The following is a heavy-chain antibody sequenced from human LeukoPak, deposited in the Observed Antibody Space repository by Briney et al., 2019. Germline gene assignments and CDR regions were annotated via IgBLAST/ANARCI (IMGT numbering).Heavy chain of an antibody. CDR1: GFTFSSYG. Sequence: GGSLRLSCAASGFTFSSYGMHWVRQAPGKGLEWVAVIWYDGSNKYYADSVKGRFIISRDNSKNTLYLQMNSLRAEDTAVYYCARERYFDWLDYYYGMDVWAKGPRSPSP. CDR2: IWYDGSNK. CDR3: ARERYFDWLDYYYGMDV. V-gene: IGHV3-33*01. D-gene: IGHD3-9*01. J-gene: IGHJ6*02.